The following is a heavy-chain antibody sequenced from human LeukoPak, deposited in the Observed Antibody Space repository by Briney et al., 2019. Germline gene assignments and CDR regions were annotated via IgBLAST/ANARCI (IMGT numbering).Heavy chain of an antibody. J-gene: IGHJ4*02. Sequence: GGSMRLSCAASGFTFSSYWMSWVRQAPGKGLEWVANIKQDGSEKYYVDSVKGRFTISRDNAKNSLYLQMNSLRAEDTAVYYCARLTGYSSGWYGSRFDYWGQGTLVTVSS. V-gene: IGHV3-7*03. D-gene: IGHD6-19*01. CDR1: GFTFSSYW. CDR3: ARLTGYSSGWYGSRFDY. CDR2: IKQDGSEK.